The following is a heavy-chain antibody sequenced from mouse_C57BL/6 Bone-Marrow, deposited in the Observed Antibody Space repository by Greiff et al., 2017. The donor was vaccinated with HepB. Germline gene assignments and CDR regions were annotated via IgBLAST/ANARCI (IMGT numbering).Heavy chain of an antibody. Sequence: DVMLVESGGGLVQPGESLKLSCESNEYEFPSHDMSWVRKTPEKRLELVAAINSDGGSTYYPDTMERRFIISRDNTKKTLYLQMSSLRSEDTALYYCARHTTVVARDYYAMDYWGQGTSVTVSS. CDR1: EYEFPSHD. D-gene: IGHD1-1*01. V-gene: IGHV5-2*01. J-gene: IGHJ4*01. CDR3: ARHTTVVARDYYAMDY. CDR2: INSDGGST.